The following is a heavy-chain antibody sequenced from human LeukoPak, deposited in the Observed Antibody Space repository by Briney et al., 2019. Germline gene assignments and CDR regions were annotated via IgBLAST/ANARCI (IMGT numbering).Heavy chain of an antibody. CDR1: GYTFTSNY. V-gene: IGHV1-46*01. CDR3: ARSPPAATTNWFDP. CDR2: IYPRDGST. D-gene: IGHD2-15*01. J-gene: IGHJ5*02. Sequence: ASVKVSCKASGYTFTSNYIHWVRQAPGQGLEWMGMIYPRDGSTSYAQKFQGRVTVTRDTSTSTVHMELSGLRSEDTAVYYCARSPPAATTNWFDPWGQGTLVTVSS.